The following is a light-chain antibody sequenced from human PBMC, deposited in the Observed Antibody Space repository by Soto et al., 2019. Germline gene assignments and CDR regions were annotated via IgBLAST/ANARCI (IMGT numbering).Light chain of an antibody. CDR2: EVS. V-gene: IGLV2-14*01. CDR3: SSYTSSGTLYV. CDR1: SSDVGGYNY. Sequence: QSALTQPASVSGSPGQSITISCTGTSSDVGGYNYVSWYQQHPGRAPKFLIYEVSHRPSGISIRFSGSKSGNTASLTISGRQTEDEADYYCSSYTSSGTLYVFGTGTKVTVL. J-gene: IGLJ1*01.